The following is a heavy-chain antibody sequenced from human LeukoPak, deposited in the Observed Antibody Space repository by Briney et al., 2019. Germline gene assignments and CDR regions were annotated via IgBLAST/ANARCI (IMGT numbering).Heavy chain of an antibody. V-gene: IGHV3-30*18. J-gene: IGHJ3*02. D-gene: IGHD5-18*01. CDR2: ISYDGSSK. CDR3: AKDHGYSYGPIQSDAFDI. Sequence: QPGGSLRLSCAASGFTFSSYGMHWVRQAPGKGLEWVAVISYDGSSKYYADSVKGRFTISRDNSKNTLYLQMNSLRAEDTAVYYCAKDHGYSYGPIQSDAFDIWGQGTMVTVSS. CDR1: GFTFSSYG.